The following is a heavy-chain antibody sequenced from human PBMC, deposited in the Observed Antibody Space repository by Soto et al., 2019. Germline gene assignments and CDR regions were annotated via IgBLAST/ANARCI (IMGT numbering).Heavy chain of an antibody. CDR1: GFTFSSYA. V-gene: IGHV3-30-3*01. CDR2: ISYDGSNK. CDR3: AREVVRPESSGCYKPLDY. Sequence: PVGSLRLSCAASGFTFSSYAMHWVRQAPGKGLEWVAVISYDGSNKYYADSVKGRFTISRDNSKNTLYLQMNSLRAEDTAVYYCAREVVRPESSGCYKPLDYWGQGTLVRVSS. J-gene: IGHJ4*02. D-gene: IGHD6-19*01.